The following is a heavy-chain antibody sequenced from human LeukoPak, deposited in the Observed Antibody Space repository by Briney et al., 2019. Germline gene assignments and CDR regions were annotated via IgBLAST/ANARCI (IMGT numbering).Heavy chain of an antibody. D-gene: IGHD3-22*01. CDR3: ARDLPYYYDSSGYGAFDI. J-gene: IGHJ3*02. CDR1: GFNVSSNY. Sequence: GGSLRLSCAASGFNVSSNYMSWVRQAPGKGLEWVSVIYSGGSTYYADSVKGRFTISRDNSKNTLYLQMNSLRAEDTAVYYCARDLPYYYDSSGYGAFDIWGQGTMVTVSS. CDR2: IYSGGST. V-gene: IGHV3-53*01.